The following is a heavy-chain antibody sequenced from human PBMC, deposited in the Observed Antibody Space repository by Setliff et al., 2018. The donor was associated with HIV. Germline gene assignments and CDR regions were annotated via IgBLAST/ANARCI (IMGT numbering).Heavy chain of an antibody. J-gene: IGHJ5*02. D-gene: IGHD2-15*01. V-gene: IGHV4-59*01. CDR2: IYYTXXX. CDR3: ARVSRLHPFDP. Sequence: QTPGKGLQWXGLIYYTXXXTXXXSVEGRITMSVDXSKNQFSLSLTSVTAADTAMYYCARVSRLHPFDPWGQGTLVTVSS.